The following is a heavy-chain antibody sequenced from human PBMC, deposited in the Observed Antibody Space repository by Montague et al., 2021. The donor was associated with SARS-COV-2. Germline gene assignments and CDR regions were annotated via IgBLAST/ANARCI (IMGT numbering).Heavy chain of an antibody. D-gene: IGHD1-14*01. CDR3: TRSWGWKEPHYYFDH. V-gene: IGHV6-1*01. Sequence: CAISGDSVSSNSAAWNWIRQSPSRGLEWLGRTYFRSKWYSEYAFSVKGRITINADTSTNQFSLHVNSVTPEDTAIYYCTRSWGWKEPHYYFDHWGQGTLVIVFS. CDR1: GDSVSSNSAA. J-gene: IGHJ4*02. CDR2: TYFRSKWYS.